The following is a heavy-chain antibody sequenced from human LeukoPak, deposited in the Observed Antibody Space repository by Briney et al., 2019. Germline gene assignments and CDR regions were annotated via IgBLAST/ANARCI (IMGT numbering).Heavy chain of an antibody. CDR3: APGGYGSGSYYIQH. CDR2: ISSSSSYI. V-gene: IGHV3-21*01. J-gene: IGHJ1*01. CDR1: GFTFRSYS. Sequence: GGSLRLSCAASGFTFRSYSMNWVRQAPGKGLEWVSSISSSSSYIYYADSVKGRFTISRDNAKNSLYLQMNSLRAEDTAVYYCAPGGYGSGSYYIQHWGQGTTITVSS. D-gene: IGHD3-10*01.